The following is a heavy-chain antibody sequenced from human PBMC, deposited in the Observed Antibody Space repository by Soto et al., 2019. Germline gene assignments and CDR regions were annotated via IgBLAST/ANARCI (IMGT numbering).Heavy chain of an antibody. CDR1: GFTFSDYY. J-gene: IGHJ4*02. V-gene: IGHV3-11*01. D-gene: IGHD6-13*01. CDR3: ARASSSWRHYFDY. Sequence: SGGSLRLSCAASGFTFSDYYMSWIRQAPGKGLEWVSYISSSGSTIYYADSVKGRFTISRDNAKNSLYLQMNSLRAEDTAVYYCARASSSWRHYFDYWGQGTLVTVSS. CDR2: ISSSGSTI.